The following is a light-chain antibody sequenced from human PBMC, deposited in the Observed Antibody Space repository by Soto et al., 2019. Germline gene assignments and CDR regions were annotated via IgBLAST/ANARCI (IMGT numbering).Light chain of an antibody. V-gene: IGLV2-11*01. CDR1: SSDVGAYNY. Sequence: QSALTQPRSVSGSPGQSVTISCTGTSSDVGAYNYVSWYQHHPGKAPKVMIYDVSERPSGVPDRFSGSKSDNKASLTISGLQAEDEADYYCCSYAGSYSWVFGGGIKVTVL. J-gene: IGLJ3*02. CDR3: CSYAGSYSWV. CDR2: DVS.